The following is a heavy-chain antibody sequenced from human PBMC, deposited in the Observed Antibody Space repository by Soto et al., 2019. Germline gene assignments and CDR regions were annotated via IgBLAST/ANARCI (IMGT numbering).Heavy chain of an antibody. J-gene: IGHJ4*02. V-gene: IGHV2-5*02. CDR3: AQRFVDYYESSWGY. D-gene: IGHD3-22*01. CDR1: GFSLSISGVG. CDR2: IYRDDDK. Sequence: QITLKESGPPLVKPTQTLTLTCTCSGFSLSISGVGVGWIRQPPGNALEWLALIYRDDDKRYSPSLQSRLTITKDTSKIQVVLTMTNMDPVDTATYYCAQRFVDYYESSWGYWGQGTLVTVSS.